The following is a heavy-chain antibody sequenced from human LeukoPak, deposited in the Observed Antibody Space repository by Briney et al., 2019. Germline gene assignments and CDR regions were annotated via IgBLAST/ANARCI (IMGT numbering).Heavy chain of an antibody. CDR1: GFTFSSYS. CDR2: ISSSSSYI. J-gene: IGHJ4*02. D-gene: IGHD6-13*01. Sequence: GGSLRLSCAASGFTFSSYSMNWVRQAPGKGLEWVSPISSSSSYIYYADSVKGRFTISRDNAKNSLYLQMNNLRAEDTALYYCAKGNSIAAAGFLDYWGQGTLVTVSS. V-gene: IGHV3-21*04. CDR3: AKGNSIAAAGFLDY.